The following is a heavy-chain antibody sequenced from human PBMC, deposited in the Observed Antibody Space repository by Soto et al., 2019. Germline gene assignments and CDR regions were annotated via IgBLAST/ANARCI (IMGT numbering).Heavy chain of an antibody. CDR3: ARVMYDSSGYTGDY. J-gene: IGHJ4*02. Sequence: PGESLKISCKGSGYTFSTYWVAWVRQMPGKGLEWMGIINPGDSDTRYSPSFQGQVTISANKSISTAYLQWSSLKASDTAMYYCARVMYDSSGYTGDYWGQGTLVTVSS. CDR2: INPGDSDT. CDR1: GYTFSTYW. V-gene: IGHV5-51*01. D-gene: IGHD3-22*01.